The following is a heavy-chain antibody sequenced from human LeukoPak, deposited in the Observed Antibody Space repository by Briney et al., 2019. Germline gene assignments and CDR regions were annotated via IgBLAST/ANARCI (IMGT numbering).Heavy chain of an antibody. CDR1: GGSFSGYY. J-gene: IGHJ5*02. CDR2: INHSGST. V-gene: IGHV4-34*01. CDR3: ARDKVDCSSTSCYRRFDP. D-gene: IGHD2-2*01. Sequence: SETVSLTCAVYGGSFSGYYWSWIRQPPGKGLEWIGEINHSGSTNYNPSLKSRVTISVDTSKNQFSLKLSSVTAADTAVYYCARDKVDCSSTSCYRRFDPWGQGTLVTVSS.